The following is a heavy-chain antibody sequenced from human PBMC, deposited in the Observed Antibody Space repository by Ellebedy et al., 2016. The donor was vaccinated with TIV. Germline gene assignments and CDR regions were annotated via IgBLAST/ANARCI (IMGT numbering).Heavy chain of an antibody. CDR3: ARVVLSGFGQHFDY. V-gene: IGHV4-61*01. CDR1: GASVNSGTYS. Sequence: SETLSLTXSVSGASVNSGTYSWNWFRQPPGKGLEWIGYMYNSGRSNYNPSLKSRVTISVDSSKDQFSLNLQSVTAVDTALYYCARVVLSGFGQHFDYWGQGTLVTVS. J-gene: IGHJ4*02. CDR2: MYNSGRS. D-gene: IGHD3-3*01.